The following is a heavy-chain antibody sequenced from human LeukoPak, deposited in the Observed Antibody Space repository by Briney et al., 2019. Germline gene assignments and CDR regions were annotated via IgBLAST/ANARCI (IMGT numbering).Heavy chain of an antibody. CDR2: IRSDGSNK. V-gene: IGHV3-30*02. Sequence: GGSLRLSCAASGFTFSVYGMHWVRQAPGKGLEWVAFIRSDGSNKYYADSVKGRFTISRDNSKNTLYLQMNSLRAEDTAVYYCAKRPRVDTAMPYYYMDVWGKGTTVTVSS. CDR3: AKRPRVDTAMPYYYMDV. D-gene: IGHD5-18*01. CDR1: GFTFSVYG. J-gene: IGHJ6*03.